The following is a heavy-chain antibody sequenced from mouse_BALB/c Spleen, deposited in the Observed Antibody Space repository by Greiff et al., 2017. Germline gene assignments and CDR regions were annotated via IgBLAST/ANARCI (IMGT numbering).Heavy chain of an antibody. V-gene: IGHV8-12*01. J-gene: IGHJ4*01. CDR2: IYWDDDK. CDR1: GFSLSTSGMG. CDR3: ARRDPYYAMDY. Sequence: QVTLKVSGPGILQPSQTLSLTCSFSGFSLSTSGMGVSWIRQPSGKGLEWLAHIYWDDDKRYNPSLKSRLTISKDTSSNQVFLKITSVDTADTATYYCARRDPYYAMDYWGQGTSVTVSS.